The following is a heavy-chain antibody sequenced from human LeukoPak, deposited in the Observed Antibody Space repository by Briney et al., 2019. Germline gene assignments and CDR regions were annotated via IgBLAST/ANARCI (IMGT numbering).Heavy chain of an antibody. Sequence: PSETLSLTCTVSGGSISSYYWSWIRQPPGKGLEWIGYIYYSGSTNYNPSLKSRVTISVYTSKNQFSLKLSSVTAADTAVYYCARGVVVENMVWFDPWGQGILVIVSS. CDR2: IYYSGST. V-gene: IGHV4-59*01. CDR3: ARGVVVENMVWFDP. D-gene: IGHD3-22*01. CDR1: GGSISSYY. J-gene: IGHJ5*02.